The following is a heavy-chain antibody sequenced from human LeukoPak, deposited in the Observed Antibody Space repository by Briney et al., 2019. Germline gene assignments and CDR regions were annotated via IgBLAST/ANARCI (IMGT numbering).Heavy chain of an antibody. CDR3: AKDPRILGYCSSTSCRPGGMVDY. CDR2: IRYDGSNK. V-gene: IGHV3-30*02. J-gene: IGHJ4*02. Sequence: GGSLRLSCAASGFTLSSYGMHWVRQAPGKGLEWVAFIRYDGSNKYYADSVKGRFTISRDNSKNTLYLQMNSLRAEDTAVYYCAKDPRILGYCSSTSCRPGGMVDYWGQGTLVTVSS. D-gene: IGHD2-2*01. CDR1: GFTLSSYG.